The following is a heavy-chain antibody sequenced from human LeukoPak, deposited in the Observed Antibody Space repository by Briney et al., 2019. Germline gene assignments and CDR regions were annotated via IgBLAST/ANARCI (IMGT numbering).Heavy chain of an antibody. Sequence: GGSLRLSCAASGFTFSNAWVSWVRQAPGKGLEWVGRIKSKTDGGTTDYAAPVKGRFTISRDDSKNTVFLQMNSLKTEDTAMYYCTTLQMATKFMDVWGKGTTVTVSS. CDR1: GFTFSNAW. V-gene: IGHV3-15*01. CDR3: TTLQMATKFMDV. D-gene: IGHD5-24*01. J-gene: IGHJ6*04. CDR2: IKSKTDGGTT.